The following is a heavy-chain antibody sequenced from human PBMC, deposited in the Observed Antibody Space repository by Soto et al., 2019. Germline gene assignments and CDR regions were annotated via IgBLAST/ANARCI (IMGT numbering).Heavy chain of an antibody. Sequence: SLRLSCAASGFTFSSYGMHWVRQAPGKGLEWVGFIRTKTHDETTEYAASVTGRFTISRDDSKNIAYLHMNSLKTEDTALYYCSREGCSSSSCYRTFDYWGQGTLVTVSS. V-gene: IGHV3-49*04. D-gene: IGHD2-2*01. CDR2: IRTKTHDETT. J-gene: IGHJ4*02. CDR1: GFTFSSYG. CDR3: SREGCSSSSCYRTFDY.